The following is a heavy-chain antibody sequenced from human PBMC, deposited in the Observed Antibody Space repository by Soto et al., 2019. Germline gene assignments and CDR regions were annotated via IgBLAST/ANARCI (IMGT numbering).Heavy chain of an antibody. Sequence: PSETLSLTCTVSGGSLSSSSYFWGWLRQPPGKGLEWIGSIFYSGSTYYNPSLKSRVTISVDTSKKQFSLNLSSVTAADTAVYYCAISTGYSYGTSFEYWGQGTLVTVSS. CDR2: IFYSGST. D-gene: IGHD5-18*01. J-gene: IGHJ4*02. CDR3: AISTGYSYGTSFEY. CDR1: GGSLSSSSYF. V-gene: IGHV4-39*01.